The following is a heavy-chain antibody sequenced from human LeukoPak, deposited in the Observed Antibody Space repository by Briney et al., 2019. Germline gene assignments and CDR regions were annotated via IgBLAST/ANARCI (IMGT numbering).Heavy chain of an antibody. J-gene: IGHJ4*02. CDR1: GGSISSSSYY. CDR3: ARFSAGYSSSWYPITDSYYFDY. CDR2: IYYSGST. Sequence: SETLSLTCTVSGGSISSSSYYWGWIRQPPGKGLEWIGSIYYSGSTYYNPSLKSRVTISVDTSKNQFSLKLSSVTAADTAVYYCARFSAGYSSSWYPITDSYYFDYWGQGTLVTVSS. D-gene: IGHD6-13*01. V-gene: IGHV4-39*01.